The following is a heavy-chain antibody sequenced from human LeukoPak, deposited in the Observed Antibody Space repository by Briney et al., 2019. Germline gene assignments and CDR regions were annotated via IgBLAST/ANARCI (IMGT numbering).Heavy chain of an antibody. D-gene: IGHD3-10*01. CDR3: ASRTYYYGSGSPPPSADY. Sequence: SETLSLTCAVSGGSISSSNWWSWVRQPPGKGLEWIGEIYHSGSTYYNPSLKSRVTISVDTSKNQFSLKLSSVTAADTAVYYCASRTYYYGSGSPPPSADYWGQGTLVTVSS. J-gene: IGHJ4*02. V-gene: IGHV4-4*02. CDR2: IYHSGST. CDR1: GGSISSSNW.